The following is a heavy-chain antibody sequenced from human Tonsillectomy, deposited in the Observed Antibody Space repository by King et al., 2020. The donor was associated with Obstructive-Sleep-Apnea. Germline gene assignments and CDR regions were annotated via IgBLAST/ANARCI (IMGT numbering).Heavy chain of an antibody. CDR1: GYSFTSYW. CDR2: IYPGDSDT. CDR3: ARSLINYYDSSGYYPGAFDI. D-gene: IGHD3-22*01. Sequence: VQLVESGAEVKKPGESLKISCKGSGYSFTSYWIGWVRQMPGKGLEWMGIIYPGDSDTRYSRSFQGQVTISADKSISTAYLQWSSLKASDTAMYYCARSLINYYDSSGYYPGAFDIWGQGTMVTVSS. V-gene: IGHV5-51*01. J-gene: IGHJ3*02.